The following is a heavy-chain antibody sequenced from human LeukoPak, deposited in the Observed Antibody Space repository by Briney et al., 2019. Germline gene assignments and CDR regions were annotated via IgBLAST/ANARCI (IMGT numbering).Heavy chain of an antibody. V-gene: IGHV3-21*01. J-gene: IGHJ4*02. D-gene: IGHD1-26*01. CDR3: AREGATTPGDYFDY. Sequence: GGSLRLSCAASGFTFSSYSMNWVRQAPGKGLEWVSSISSSGSYTHYADSVKGRFTISRDNAKNSLHLQLNSLRVEDTAAYYCAREGATTPGDYFDYWGQGTLVTVSS. CDR2: ISSSGSYT. CDR1: GFTFSSYS.